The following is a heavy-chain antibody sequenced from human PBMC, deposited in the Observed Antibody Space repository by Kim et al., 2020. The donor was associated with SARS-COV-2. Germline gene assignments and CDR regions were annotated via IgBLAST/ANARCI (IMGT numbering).Heavy chain of an antibody. CDR1: GYIFSNYA. Sequence: ASVKVSCKASGYIFSNYAMHWVRQAPGQRLEWMGWINAGNGDTKYSQNLQGRVTITRDTSARTAYMELSSLRSEDTAVYYCARYYIRGFSYGYWGQGTLVTVSS. CDR2: INAGNGDT. V-gene: IGHV1-3*01. CDR3: ARYYIRGFSYGY. D-gene: IGHD5-18*01. J-gene: IGHJ4*02.